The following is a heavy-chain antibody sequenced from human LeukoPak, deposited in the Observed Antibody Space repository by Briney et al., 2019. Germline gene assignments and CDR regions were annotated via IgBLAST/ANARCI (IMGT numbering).Heavy chain of an antibody. Sequence: GGSLRLSCAASGFTFSSYSMNWVRQAPGKGLEWVSSISSSSSYIYYADSVKGRFTISRDNAKNSLYLQMNSLRAEDTAVYYCARLAMGGFITDDYWGQGTLVTVSS. CDR1: GFTFSSYS. CDR2: ISSSSSYI. CDR3: ARLAMGGFITDDY. V-gene: IGHV3-21*01. J-gene: IGHJ4*02. D-gene: IGHD3-22*01.